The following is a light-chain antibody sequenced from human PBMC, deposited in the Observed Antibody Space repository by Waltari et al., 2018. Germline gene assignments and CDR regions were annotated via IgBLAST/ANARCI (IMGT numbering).Light chain of an antibody. CDR2: VNSDGSH. J-gene: IGLJ3*02. CDR3: QTGGHGTWV. Sequence: PSASASLGASVKLTCTLSSGHSSNIVAWLQQQPEKGPRYLMKVNSDGSHTKGDEIPDRFSGSSSGAERYLTISSLQSEDEADYYCQTGGHGTWVFGGGTKLTVL. CDR1: SGHSSNI. V-gene: IGLV4-69*01.